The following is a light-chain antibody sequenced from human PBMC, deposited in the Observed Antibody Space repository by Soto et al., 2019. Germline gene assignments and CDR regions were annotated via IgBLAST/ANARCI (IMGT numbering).Light chain of an antibody. Sequence: QPVLTQPASVSGSPGQSITISCTGTSSDVGGYNYVSWYQQHPGKAPKLMIYEVINRPSGVSIRFSGSKSGNTASLTISGLQAEDEADYYCSSYTNSNTLVFGGGTQLTVL. CDR3: SSYTNSNTLV. CDR1: SSDVGGYNY. V-gene: IGLV2-14*01. J-gene: IGLJ2*01. CDR2: EVI.